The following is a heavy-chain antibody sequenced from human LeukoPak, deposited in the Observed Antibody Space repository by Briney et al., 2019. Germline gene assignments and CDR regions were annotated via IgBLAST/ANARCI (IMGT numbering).Heavy chain of an antibody. CDR1: GGSFSGYY. CDR2: INHSGST. Sequence: SETLSLTCAVYGGSFSGYYWSWIRQPPGKGLEWIGEINHSGSTNYNPSLKSRVTISVDTSKNQFSLKLSSVTAADTAVYYCTRDCSSTSCYMGYYYYGMDVWGQGTTVTVSS. V-gene: IGHV4-34*01. CDR3: TRDCSSTSCYMGYYYYGMDV. D-gene: IGHD2-2*02. J-gene: IGHJ6*02.